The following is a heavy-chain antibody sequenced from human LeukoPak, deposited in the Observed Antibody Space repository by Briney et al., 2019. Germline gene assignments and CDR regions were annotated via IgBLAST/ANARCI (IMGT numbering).Heavy chain of an antibody. CDR3: ARSHYYYYYYMDV. Sequence: ASVKVSCKASGYTFTGYYMHWVRQAPGQGLEWMGWISAYNGNTNYAQKLQGRVTMTTDTSTSTAYMELRSLRSDDTAVYYCARSHYYYYYYMDVWGKGTTVTVSS. J-gene: IGHJ6*03. V-gene: IGHV1-18*04. CDR1: GYTFTGYY. CDR2: ISAYNGNT.